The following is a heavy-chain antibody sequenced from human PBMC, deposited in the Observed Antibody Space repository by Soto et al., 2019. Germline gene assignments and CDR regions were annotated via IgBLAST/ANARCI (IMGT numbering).Heavy chain of an antibody. V-gene: IGHV4-34*01. CDR3: ARASRLVVANYYYYHMDV. J-gene: IGHJ6*03. Sequence: SETLSLTCAVYGGSFSGYYWSWIRQPPGKGLEWIGEINHSGSTNYNPSLKSRVTISVDTSKNQFSLKLSSVTAADTAVYYCARASRLVVANYYYYHMDVWGKGTTVTVSS. CDR1: GGSFSGYY. D-gene: IGHD2-15*01. CDR2: INHSGST.